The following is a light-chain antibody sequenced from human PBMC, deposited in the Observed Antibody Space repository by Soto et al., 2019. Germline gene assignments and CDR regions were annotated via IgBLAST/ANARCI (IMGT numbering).Light chain of an antibody. J-gene: IGKJ1*01. CDR3: QQYVTSPWA. CDR1: QSVSNNY. Sequence: EIVLTQSPGTLSLSPGERATLSCRASQSVSNNYLAWYQQKPGQGPRLLIYGASSRATGTPDRFSGSGSGTDFTLTINRLEPEDFAVYYCQQYVTSPWAFGQGTKVDIK. V-gene: IGKV3-20*01. CDR2: GAS.